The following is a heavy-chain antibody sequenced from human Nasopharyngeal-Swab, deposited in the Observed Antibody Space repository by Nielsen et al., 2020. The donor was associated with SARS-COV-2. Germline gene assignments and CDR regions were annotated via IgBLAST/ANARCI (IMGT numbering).Heavy chain of an antibody. CDR1: GFTFRSYG. Sequence: GESLKISCAGSGFTFRSYGMNWVRQAPGKGLEWVEVMSNDGNYKFYADSVKGRFTISRDNSKNTLYLQMNSLRAEDTAVYYCARDNGYCSGDACYLGGWLDPWGQGTLVTVSS. D-gene: IGHD2-15*01. V-gene: IGHV3-30*03. J-gene: IGHJ5*02. CDR3: ARDNGYCSGDACYLGGWLDP. CDR2: MSNDGNYK.